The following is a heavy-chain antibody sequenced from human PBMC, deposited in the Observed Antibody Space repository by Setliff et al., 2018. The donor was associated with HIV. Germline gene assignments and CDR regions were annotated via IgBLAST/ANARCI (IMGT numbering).Heavy chain of an antibody. CDR2: INAGGGNT. V-gene: IGHV3-23*01. Sequence: GASLRLSCAASGFTFNNFGMNWVRQAPGKGLEFVSAINAGGGNTYYANSVKGRFTISRDNSKNMLYLQMNSLRADDTAVYFCAKERGSSQPCDYWGQGTLVTVS. CDR1: GFTFNNFG. J-gene: IGHJ4*02. D-gene: IGHD3-10*01. CDR3: AKERGSSQPCDY.